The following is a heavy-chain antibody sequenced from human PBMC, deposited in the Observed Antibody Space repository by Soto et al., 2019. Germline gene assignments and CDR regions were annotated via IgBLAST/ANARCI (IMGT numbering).Heavy chain of an antibody. CDR1: GFTFDDYA. V-gene: IGHV3-9*01. J-gene: IGHJ4*02. CDR3: AKDRRQYSSGYFDY. CDR2: ISWNSGSI. D-gene: IGHD6-19*01. Sequence: EVQLVESGGGLVQPGRSLRLSCAAPGFTFDDYAMHWVRQAPGKGLEWVSGISWNSGSIGYADSVKGRFTISRDNAKNSLYLQMNSLRAEDTALYYCAKDRRQYSSGYFDYWGQGTLVTVSS.